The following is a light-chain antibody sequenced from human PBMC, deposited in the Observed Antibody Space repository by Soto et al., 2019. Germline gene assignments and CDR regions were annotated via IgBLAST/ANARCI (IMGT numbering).Light chain of an antibody. Sequence: EIVLTQSPATLSLSPGERATLSCRASQSISNYLAWYQQKPGQAPRLLIYPASNRATVIPARFSGSGSGTDFTLTISSLEPEDFAVYYCQQRSNWPPLTFGGGIKVEIK. V-gene: IGKV3-11*01. CDR3: QQRSNWPPLT. CDR1: QSISNY. CDR2: PAS. J-gene: IGKJ4*01.